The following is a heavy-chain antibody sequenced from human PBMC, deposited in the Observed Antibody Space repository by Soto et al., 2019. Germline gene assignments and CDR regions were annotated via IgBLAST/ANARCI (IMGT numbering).Heavy chain of an antibody. V-gene: IGHV3-11*01. J-gene: IGHJ2*01. CDR1: GFTFSDYY. D-gene: IGHD6-13*01. CDR2: ISSSGSTI. CDR3: AREDNHSRSWSPKEFDL. Sequence: GGSLRLSCAASGFTFSDYYMSWIRQAPGKGLEWVSYISSSGSTIYYADSVKGRFTISRDNAKNSLYLQMNSLRAEDTAVYYCAREDNHSRSWSPKEFDLWGRGTLVTVSS.